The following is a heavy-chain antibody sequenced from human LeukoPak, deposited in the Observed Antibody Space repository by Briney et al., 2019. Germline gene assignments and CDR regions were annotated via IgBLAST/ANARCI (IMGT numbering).Heavy chain of an antibody. J-gene: IGHJ5*02. Sequence: SQTLSLTCAISGDSVSSNSATWNWIRQSPSRGLEWLVRTYYWSKWSNDYAVSVKSRITINPDTSKNQFSLQLNSVTPEDTAVYYCAREGIKSGWYNWFDPWGQGTLVTVSS. D-gene: IGHD6-19*01. CDR3: AREGIKSGWYNWFDP. CDR2: TYYWSKWSN. V-gene: IGHV6-1*01. CDR1: GDSVSSNSAT.